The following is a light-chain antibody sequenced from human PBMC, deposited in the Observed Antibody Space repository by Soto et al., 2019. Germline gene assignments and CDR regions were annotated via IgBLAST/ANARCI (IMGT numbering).Light chain of an antibody. CDR3: QQLNSFPIA. CDR1: QGISSF. J-gene: IGKJ3*01. Sequence: IQLTQSPSSLSATVGDRVTITCRASQGISSFLAWYQQKPGRAPKLLIYGASTLQSGVPSRFSGSGSGTDFTLTISSLQPEDFATYYCQQLNSFPIAFGPGTKVEIQ. V-gene: IGKV1-9*01. CDR2: GAS.